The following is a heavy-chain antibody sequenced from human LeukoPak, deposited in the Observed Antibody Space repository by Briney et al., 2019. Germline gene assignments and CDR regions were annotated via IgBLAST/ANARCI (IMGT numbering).Heavy chain of an antibody. CDR1: GYTFTSYD. CDR3: ARAKLIAARRVHTGNWFDP. J-gene: IGHJ5*02. Sequence: GASVKVSCKASGYTFTSYDINWVRQATGQGLEWMGWMNPNSGNTGYAQKFQGRVTMTRNTSISTAYMELSSLRSEDTAVYYCARAKLIAARRVHTGNWFDPRGQGTLVTVSS. D-gene: IGHD6-6*01. V-gene: IGHV1-8*01. CDR2: MNPNSGNT.